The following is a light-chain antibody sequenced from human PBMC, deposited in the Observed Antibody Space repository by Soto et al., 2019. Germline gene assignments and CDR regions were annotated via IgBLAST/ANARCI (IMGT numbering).Light chain of an antibody. CDR1: NSNIGRGY. J-gene: IGLJ3*02. V-gene: IGLV1-47*01. CDR2: RDN. CDR3: AAWDDSLTGKWV. Sequence: QSVLTQPPTASGTPGQRVTMSCSGSNSNIGRGYVYWYQHLPGTAPKLLIYRDNQRPSGVPDRFSASKSGSSASLAITGLRSEDEADYYCAAWDDSLTGKWVFGGGTKVTVL.